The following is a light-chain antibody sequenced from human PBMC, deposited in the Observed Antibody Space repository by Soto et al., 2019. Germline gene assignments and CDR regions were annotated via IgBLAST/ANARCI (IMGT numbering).Light chain of an antibody. CDR3: QQANSFPFT. CDR2: AAS. CDR1: QGISSW. J-gene: IGKJ4*01. Sequence: DIPMTQSPSSVSASVGDRVTITCRASQGISSWLVWYQQKPGKAPKLLIYAASSLQSGVPSRFSGSGSGTDFTLTISSLQPEDFASYYGQQANSFPFTFGGGTKVEIK. V-gene: IGKV1-12*01.